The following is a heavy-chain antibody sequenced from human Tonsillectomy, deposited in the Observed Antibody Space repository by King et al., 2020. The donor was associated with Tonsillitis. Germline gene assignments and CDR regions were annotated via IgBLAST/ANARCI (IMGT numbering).Heavy chain of an antibody. V-gene: IGHV3-30*03. CDR3: ARVGATDRGDY. Sequence: VQLVESGGGVVQPGRSLRLSCAASGVTFSSYGMHRVRQAPGKGLEWVAVISYVGSNKYYADPVKGRFTISRDNSENTLYLQMNSLRAEDTAVYYCARVGATDRGDYWGQGTLVTVSS. J-gene: IGHJ4*02. D-gene: IGHD1-26*01. CDR2: ISYVGSNK. CDR1: GVTFSSYG.